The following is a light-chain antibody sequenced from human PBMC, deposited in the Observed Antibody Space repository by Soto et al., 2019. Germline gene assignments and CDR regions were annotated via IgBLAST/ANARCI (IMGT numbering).Light chain of an antibody. J-gene: IGKJ2*03. CDR1: QSGGRY. V-gene: IGKV3-11*01. CDR2: VAS. Sequence: EVVLTQSPSTLSLSRGERAILSCRASQSGGRYLSWYQQKIGQAPRLLIYVASSRAIGPPARFSGSGSGTDITLNISSLESEDFAVDYCQQRTNSPPGYSFGHGKKLEIQ. CDR3: QQRTNSPPGYS.